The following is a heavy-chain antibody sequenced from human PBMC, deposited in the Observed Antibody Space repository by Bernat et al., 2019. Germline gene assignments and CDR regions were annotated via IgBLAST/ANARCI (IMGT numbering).Heavy chain of an antibody. Sequence: QVQLVESGGGVVQPGGSLRLSCAASGFSFSSYTMHWVRQAPGKGLEWVALISYDGNSKYYADSVTGRFILSRDNSVNTLYLQMNGLSVEDTAVYYCAKVPGVGSGSYGGFDYWGQGTLVTVSS. CDR1: GFSFSSYT. J-gene: IGHJ4*02. D-gene: IGHD3-3*01. CDR2: ISYDGNSK. CDR3: AKVPGVGSGSYGGFDY. V-gene: IGHV3-30*04.